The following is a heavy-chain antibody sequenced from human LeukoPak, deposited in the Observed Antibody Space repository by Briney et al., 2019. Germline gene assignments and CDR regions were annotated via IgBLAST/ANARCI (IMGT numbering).Heavy chain of an antibody. CDR3: AREVYDFWSGYYYYYYMDV. CDR1: GFTFSSYS. J-gene: IGHJ6*03. V-gene: IGHV3-48*01. Sequence: GGSLRLSCAASGFTFSSYSMNWVRQAPGKGLEWVSYISSSSSTIYYADSVKGRFTISRDNAKNSLYLQMNSLRAEDTAVYYCAREVYDFWSGYYYYYYMDVWGKGTTVTVSS. D-gene: IGHD3-3*01. CDR2: ISSSSSTI.